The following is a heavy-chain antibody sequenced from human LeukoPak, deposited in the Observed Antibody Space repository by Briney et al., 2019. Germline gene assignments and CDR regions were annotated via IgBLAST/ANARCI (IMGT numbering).Heavy chain of an antibody. V-gene: IGHV3-66*02. CDR1: GFTVGNNY. Sequence: GSLRLSCTGSGFTVGNNYMRWVRQAPGKGLEWVALMYSRGSSHYADSVRGRFTISRDSAKNTVYLQTNSLTAEDTAVYYCARGQIVGVQGDFWGQGTLVTVSS. J-gene: IGHJ4*02. CDR3: ARGQIVGVQGDF. CDR2: MYSRGSS. D-gene: IGHD1-26*01.